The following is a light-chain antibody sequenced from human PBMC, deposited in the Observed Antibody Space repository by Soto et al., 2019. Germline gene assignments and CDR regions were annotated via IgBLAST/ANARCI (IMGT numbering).Light chain of an antibody. J-gene: IGKJ1*01. V-gene: IGKV1-5*01. CDR3: QEYNSYSGT. CDR2: DAS. CDR1: QSLGIW. Sequence: DIQMTQSPSTLSASVRDRVTITCRASQSLGIWLAWHQQKPGKAPKLLIYDASTLKSGVPSRFSGSGSGTKFTLTISSLQPDDFATYYCQEYNSYSGTFGQGTKVEVK.